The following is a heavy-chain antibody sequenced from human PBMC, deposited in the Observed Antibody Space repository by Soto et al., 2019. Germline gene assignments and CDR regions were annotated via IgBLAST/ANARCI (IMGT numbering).Heavy chain of an antibody. V-gene: IGHV1-8*01. CDR3: ARERTRGFDP. CDR1: GYTFTSYD. Sequence: QVHLVQSGAEVRKPGASVKVSCKASGYTFTSYDINWVRQATGQGLERMGWMNPNSGNTAYAQKFQGRVTMTRNTSIRTAHMELSSLRSEDTAVYYCARERTRGFDPWGQGTLVTVSS. J-gene: IGHJ5*02. CDR2: MNPNSGNT.